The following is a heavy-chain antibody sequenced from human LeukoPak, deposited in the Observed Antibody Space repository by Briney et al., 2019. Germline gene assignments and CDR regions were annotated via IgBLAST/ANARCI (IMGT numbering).Heavy chain of an antibody. CDR2: IGTSSTTI. CDR1: GFTFSSYT. J-gene: IGHJ6*03. CDR3: ARFAAGGSYYYYMDV. Sequence: GGSLRLSCAASGFTFSSYTMNWVRQPPGKGLEWVSNIGTSSTTIYYADSVKGRFTISRDNAKNSLYLRMNSLRADDTAVYYCARFAAGGSYYYYMDVWGKGTTVTVSS. D-gene: IGHD6-25*01. V-gene: IGHV3-48*01.